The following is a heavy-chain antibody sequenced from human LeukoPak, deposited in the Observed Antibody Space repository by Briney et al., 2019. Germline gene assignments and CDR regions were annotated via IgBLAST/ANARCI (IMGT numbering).Heavy chain of an antibody. CDR1: GGTFSSYA. V-gene: IGHV1-69*05. CDR3: ARDTITGTTEAFDI. CDR2: IIPIFGTA. D-gene: IGHD1-7*01. Sequence: SVKVSCKASGGTFSSYAIIWVRQAPGQGLEWMGGIIPIFGTANYAQKFQGRVTITTDESTSTAYMELSSLRSEDTAVYYCARDTITGTTEAFDIWGQGTMVTVSS. J-gene: IGHJ3*02.